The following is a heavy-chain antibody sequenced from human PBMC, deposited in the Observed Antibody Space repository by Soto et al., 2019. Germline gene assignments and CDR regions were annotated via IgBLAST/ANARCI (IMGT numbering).Heavy chain of an antibody. J-gene: IGHJ6*02. CDR1: GGSISSYY. V-gene: IGHV4-59*01. D-gene: IGHD1-26*01. Sequence: SETLSLTCTVSGGSISSYYWSWIRQPPGKGLEWIGYIYYSGSTNYNPSLKSRVTISVDTSKNKFSLKLSSVTAAHTAVYYCVRVQSSGSYYDYQGMDVWGQWTTVTVSS. CDR3: VRVQSSGSYYDYQGMDV. CDR2: IYYSGST.